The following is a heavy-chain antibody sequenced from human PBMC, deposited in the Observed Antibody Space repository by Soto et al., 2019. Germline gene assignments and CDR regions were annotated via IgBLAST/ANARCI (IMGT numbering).Heavy chain of an antibody. V-gene: IGHV1-18*04. J-gene: IGHJ6*02. CDR3: ARDWASSSRYYYYGMDV. CDR1: GYTFTSYG. Sequence: GASVKVSCKASGYTFTSYGISWVRQAPGQGLEWMGWISAYNGNTTYAQTLQGRVTMATDTSTSTDYMELRSLRSDDTAVYYCARDWASSSRYYYYGMDVWGQGTTVTLSS. CDR2: ISAYNGNT. D-gene: IGHD6-6*01.